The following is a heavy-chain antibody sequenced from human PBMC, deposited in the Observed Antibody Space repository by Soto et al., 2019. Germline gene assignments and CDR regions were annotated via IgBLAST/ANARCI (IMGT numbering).Heavy chain of an antibody. J-gene: IGHJ4*02. CDR3: STDEWE. V-gene: IGHV3-15*05. D-gene: IGHD1-26*01. Sequence: EVQLVESGGGLVKPGGSLRRSCAASGFNFSNGWMSWVRQAPGKGLEWVGRIKSKVHGETTDYAAHVKGRFTISRDDSKNTLTLQMHSLQTEDTAVYYCSTDEWEWGQGTLVTVSS. CDR1: GFNFSNGW. CDR2: IKSKVHGETT.